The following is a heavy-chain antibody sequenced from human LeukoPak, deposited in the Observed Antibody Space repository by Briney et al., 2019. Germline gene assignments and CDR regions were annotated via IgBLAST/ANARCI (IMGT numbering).Heavy chain of an antibody. CDR1: GGSISSSSYY. D-gene: IGHD2-15*01. V-gene: IGHV4-61*01. CDR3: ARTSTYCSGASCYSHHFDY. Sequence: SETLSLTCTVSGGSISSSSYYWSWIRQPPGKGLEWIGYIYYSGSTNYNPSLKSRVTISVDTSKNQFSLKLSSVTAADTAVYYCARTSTYCSGASCYSHHFDYWGQGTLVTVSS. J-gene: IGHJ4*02. CDR2: IYYSGST.